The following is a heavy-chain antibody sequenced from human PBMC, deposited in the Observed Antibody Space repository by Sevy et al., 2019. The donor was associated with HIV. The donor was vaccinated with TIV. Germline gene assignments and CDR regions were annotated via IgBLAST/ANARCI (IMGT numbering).Heavy chain of an antibody. J-gene: IGHJ4*02. CDR3: ATSRSGYFDSSGYYIY. D-gene: IGHD3-22*01. CDR1: GYSFTSHW. V-gene: IGHV5-51*01. CDR2: IYPDDSDT. Sequence: GESLKITCKGSGYSFTSHWIGWVRHMPGKGLEWMGIIYPDDSDTRYSPSFQGQVTFSADKSISTAYLQWSSLKASDTAMYYCATSRSGYFDSSGYYIYWGQGTLVTVSS.